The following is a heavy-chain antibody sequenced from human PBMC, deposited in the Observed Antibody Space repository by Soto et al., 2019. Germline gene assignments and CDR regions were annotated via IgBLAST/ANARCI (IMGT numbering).Heavy chain of an antibody. Sequence: SQTLSLTCAISGDSVSSNSAAWNWIRQSPSRGLEWLGRTYYRSKWYNDYAVSVKSRITINPDTSKNQFSLQLNSVTPEDTAVYYCARVHPGSYQTLGRGAFDIWGQGTMVTVSS. V-gene: IGHV6-1*01. D-gene: IGHD1-26*01. CDR2: TYYRSKWYN. CDR3: ARVHPGSYQTLGRGAFDI. J-gene: IGHJ3*02. CDR1: GDSVSSNSAA.